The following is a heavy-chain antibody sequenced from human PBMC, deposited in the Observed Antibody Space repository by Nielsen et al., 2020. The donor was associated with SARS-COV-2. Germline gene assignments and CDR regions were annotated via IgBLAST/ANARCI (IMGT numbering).Heavy chain of an antibody. Sequence: SETLSLSCTVSGGSVSSGSYYWSWIRQPPGKGLEWIGYIYHSGSTYYNPSLKSRVTISVDRSKNQFSLKLSSVTAADTAVYYCARGGIGIAPYYYGMDVWGQGTTVTVSS. V-gene: IGHV4-30-2*01. CDR3: ARGGIGIAPYYYGMDV. D-gene: IGHD6-13*01. CDR1: GGSVSSGSYY. J-gene: IGHJ6*02. CDR2: IYHSGST.